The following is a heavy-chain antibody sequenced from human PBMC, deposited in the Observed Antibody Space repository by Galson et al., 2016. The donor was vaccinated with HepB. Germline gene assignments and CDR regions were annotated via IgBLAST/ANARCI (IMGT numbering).Heavy chain of an antibody. CDR2: IYYSGST. CDR1: GGSISSSSYY. Sequence: SETLSLTCTVSGGSISSSSYYWGWIRQPPGKGLEWIGSIYYSGSTYYNPSLQSRVTISVDTSKNPFSLKMSSVTAADTAVYYCARRFRYTYGPPYGMDAWGQGTTVTVSS. D-gene: IGHD5-18*01. V-gene: IGHV4-39*01. CDR3: ARRFRYTYGPPYGMDA. J-gene: IGHJ6*02.